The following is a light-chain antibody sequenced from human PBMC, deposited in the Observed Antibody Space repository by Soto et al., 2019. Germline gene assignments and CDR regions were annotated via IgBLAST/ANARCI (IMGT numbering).Light chain of an antibody. CDR2: GAS. Sequence: EIVLTQSPGTLSLSEGERATLSCRASQSVGSSYLAWYQQKPGQAPRLLIYGASRRATGIPDRFSGSGSGTDFTLTISRLEPEDFAVYYCQQFGSSRFTFGPGTKVDIK. V-gene: IGKV3-20*01. J-gene: IGKJ3*01. CDR1: QSVGSSY. CDR3: QQFGSSRFT.